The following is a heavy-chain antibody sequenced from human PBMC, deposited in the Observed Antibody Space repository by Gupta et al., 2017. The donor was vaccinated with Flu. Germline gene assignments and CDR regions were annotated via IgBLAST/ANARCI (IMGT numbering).Heavy chain of an antibody. CDR2: IKQDGSEK. J-gene: IGHJ4*02. CDR1: GFSFSSYW. CDR3: TRDNIVVEVAATQGY. V-gene: IGHV3-7*04. Sequence: EVQLVESGGGLVQPGGSLSLSCAASGFSFSSYWMSWVRQAPGKGLEWVATIKQDGSEKYYVDSVKGRFTISRDNAKNSLYLQMNSLRAEDTAVYYCTRDNIVVEVAATQGYWGQGTLVTVSS. D-gene: IGHD2-15*01.